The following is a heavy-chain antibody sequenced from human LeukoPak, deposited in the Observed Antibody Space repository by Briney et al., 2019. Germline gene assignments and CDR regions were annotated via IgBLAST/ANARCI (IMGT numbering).Heavy chain of an antibody. V-gene: IGHV1-18*04. CDR1: GDTFTGYY. Sequence: ASVKVSCKASGDTFTGYYTHWVRQAPGQGLEWMGWISAYNGNTNYAQKLQGRVTMTTDTSTSTAYMELRSLRSDDTAVYYCARDQSRGELLLADFDYWGQGTLVTVSS. D-gene: IGHD1-26*01. J-gene: IGHJ4*02. CDR2: ISAYNGNT. CDR3: ARDQSRGELLLADFDY.